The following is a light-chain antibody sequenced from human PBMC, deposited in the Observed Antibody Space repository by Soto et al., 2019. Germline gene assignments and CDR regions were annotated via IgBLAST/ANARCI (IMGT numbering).Light chain of an antibody. Sequence: EIVLTQSPGTLSLSPGGRATLSCMSSQSVSSNYLAWYQQKPGQAPRLLIYGATSRATGIPDRFSGSGSGTDFTLTITRLEPEDFAVYYCQQYGSSPRTFGQGTRVEIE. CDR3: QQYGSSPRT. V-gene: IGKV3-20*01. J-gene: IGKJ1*01. CDR2: GAT. CDR1: QSVSSNY.